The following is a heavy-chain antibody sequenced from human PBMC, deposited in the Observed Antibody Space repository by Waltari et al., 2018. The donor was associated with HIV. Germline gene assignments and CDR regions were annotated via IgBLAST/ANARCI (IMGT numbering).Heavy chain of an antibody. CDR2: MYYPGTT. V-gene: IGHV4-30-4*08. CDR1: GGTITGGDLY. D-gene: IGHD3-3*01. J-gene: IGHJ3*02. CDR3: ARADFWSGYYFAFDI. Sequence: QVHLQESGPGLVKPSQTLSLTCTVSGGTITGGDLYWSWIRQPPGKGLEWIGNMYYPGTTYYNPSLESRVTISLETSNNQFSLRLNSVTAADTAVYYCARADFWSGYYFAFDIWGQGTMVTVSS.